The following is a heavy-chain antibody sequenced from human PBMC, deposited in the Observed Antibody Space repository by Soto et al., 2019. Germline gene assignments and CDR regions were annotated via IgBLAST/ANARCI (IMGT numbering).Heavy chain of an antibody. Sequence: GGSLRLSCAASGFSFSISPMHWVRQAPGKGPEWVALISYDGTNKFYADSVKGRFTISRDNSKSTLYLQVDSLRPENAAVYYCARDPKTSGGQHWAFNYFDAWGQGTLVTVSS. CDR2: ISYDGTNK. CDR1: GFSFSISP. J-gene: IGHJ5*02. CDR3: ARDPKTSGGQHWAFNYFDA. V-gene: IGHV3-30-3*01. D-gene: IGHD7-27*01.